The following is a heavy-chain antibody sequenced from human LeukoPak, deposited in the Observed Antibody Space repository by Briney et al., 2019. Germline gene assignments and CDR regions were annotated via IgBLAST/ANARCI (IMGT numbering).Heavy chain of an antibody. CDR1: GFTFSSYA. D-gene: IGHD6-19*01. Sequence: GRSLRLSCAASGFTFSSYAMHWVRQAPGKGLEWVAVISYDGSNKYYADSVKGRFTISRDNSKNTLYLQMNSLRAEDTAVYYCARAGYSSGEGYYFDYWGQGTLVTVSS. CDR3: ARAGYSSGEGYYFDY. J-gene: IGHJ4*02. CDR2: ISYDGSNK. V-gene: IGHV3-30-3*01.